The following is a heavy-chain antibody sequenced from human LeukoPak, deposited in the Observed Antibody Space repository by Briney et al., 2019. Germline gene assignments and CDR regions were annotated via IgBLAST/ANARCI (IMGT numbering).Heavy chain of an antibody. V-gene: IGHV3-74*01. D-gene: IGHD3-10*01. CDR2: IRSDGGET. Sequence: GGSLRLSCAASGFTFTYHWMHWVRQGPGKGLVWVSRIRSDGGETNYADSVKGRFTISRDNAKNTLYLQMNSLGAEDTAVYYCGRDAVLGSGRIDYRGQGVLVTVSS. J-gene: IGHJ4*02. CDR3: GRDAVLGSGRIDY. CDR1: GFTFTYHW.